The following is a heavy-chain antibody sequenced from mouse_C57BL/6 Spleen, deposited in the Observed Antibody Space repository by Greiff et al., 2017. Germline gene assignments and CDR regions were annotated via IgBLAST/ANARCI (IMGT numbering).Heavy chain of an antibody. Sequence: VQLVESGAELVRPGTSVKVSCKASGYAFTNYLIEWVKQRPGQGLEWIGVINPGSGGTNYNEKFKGKATLTADKSSSTAYMQLSSLTSEDSAVYFCARSPITTVVKGYFDVWGTGTTVTVSS. CDR3: ARSPITTVVKGYFDV. J-gene: IGHJ1*03. CDR2: INPGSGGT. V-gene: IGHV1-54*01. CDR1: GYAFTNYL. D-gene: IGHD1-1*01.